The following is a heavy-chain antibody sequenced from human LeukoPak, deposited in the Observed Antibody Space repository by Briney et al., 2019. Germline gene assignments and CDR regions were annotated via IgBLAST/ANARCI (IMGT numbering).Heavy chain of an antibody. CDR2: IIPIFGTA. CDR3: ASGGVVIQSSSYFDY. Sequence: SVKVSCKASGGTFSSYATSWVRQAPGQGLEWMGGIIPIFGTANYAQKFQGRVTITADESTSTAYMELSSLRSEDTAVYYCASGGVVIQSSSYFDYWGQGTLVTVSS. CDR1: GGTFSSYA. V-gene: IGHV1-69*13. J-gene: IGHJ4*02. D-gene: IGHD3-3*01.